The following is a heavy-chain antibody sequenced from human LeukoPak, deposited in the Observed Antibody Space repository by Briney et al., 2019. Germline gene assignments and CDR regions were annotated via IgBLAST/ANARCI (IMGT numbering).Heavy chain of an antibody. V-gene: IGHV3-53*01. CDR1: DFTVSNNY. D-gene: IGHD3-3*01. Sequence: GGSLRLTYAASDFTVSNNYMNWVRQAPGKGLEWVSVIYSGGSTYYADSVKGRFTISRDNSKNTVFLQMSSLRAEDTAVYYCAREPWSANYYYGMDVWGQGTTVIVS. J-gene: IGHJ6*02. CDR3: AREPWSANYYYGMDV. CDR2: IYSGGST.